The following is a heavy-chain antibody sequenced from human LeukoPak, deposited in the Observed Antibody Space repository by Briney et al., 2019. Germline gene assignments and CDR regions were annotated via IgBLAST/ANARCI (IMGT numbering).Heavy chain of an antibody. CDR3: ARQRAGNYFDY. D-gene: IGHD6-19*01. Sequence: SETLSLTCTVSGYSISSGYDWGWIRQPPGKGLEWIGSISHSGSTYYSPSLKSRVTISVDTSKNQFSLKLSSVTAADTAVYYCARQRAGNYFDYWGQGTLVTVSS. CDR2: ISHSGST. J-gene: IGHJ4*02. V-gene: IGHV4-38-2*02. CDR1: GYSISSGYD.